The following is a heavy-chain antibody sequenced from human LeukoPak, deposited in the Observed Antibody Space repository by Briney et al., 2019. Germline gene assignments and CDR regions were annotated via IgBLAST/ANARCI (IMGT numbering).Heavy chain of an antibody. CDR1: GLTFSSYG. CDR2: ISYDGSNK. Sequence: PGRSLRLSCAASGLTFSSYGMHWVRQAPGKGLEWVAVISYDGSNKYETDSVKGRFTISRDNSKNTLYLHMNSLRAEDTAVYYCAKDSSGYFEYVQHWGQGTLVTVSS. CDR3: AKDSSGYFEYVQH. D-gene: IGHD3-22*01. V-gene: IGHV3-30*18. J-gene: IGHJ1*01.